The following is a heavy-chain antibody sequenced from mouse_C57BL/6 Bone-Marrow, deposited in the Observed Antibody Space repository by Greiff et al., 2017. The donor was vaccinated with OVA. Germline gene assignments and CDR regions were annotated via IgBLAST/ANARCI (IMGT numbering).Heavy chain of an antibody. J-gene: IGHJ3*01. CDR2: ISNGGGST. CDR1: GFTFSDYY. V-gene: IGHV5-12*01. Sequence: EVKVVESGGGLVQPGGSLKLSCAASGFTFSDYYMYWVRQTPEKRLEWVAYISNGGGSTYYPDTVKGRFTISRDNAKNTLYLQMSRLKSEDTAMYYCARLRYYLDAYWGQGTLVTVSA. CDR3: ARLRYYLDAY. D-gene: IGHD2-12*01.